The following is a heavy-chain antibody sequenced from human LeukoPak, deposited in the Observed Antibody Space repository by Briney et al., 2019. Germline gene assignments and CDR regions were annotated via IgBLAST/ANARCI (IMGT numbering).Heavy chain of an antibody. D-gene: IGHD6-19*01. J-gene: IGHJ3*02. CDR2: VYHSGSA. V-gene: IGHV4-28*01. CDR3: ARNQAVAANRGAFDI. Sequence: SETLSLTCDVSGYSISSNNWWGLIRQPPGKGLEWIGYVYHSGSAYYNTSLMSRVTMSVDTSKNQFSLKLTSVTAVDTAVYYCARNQAVAANRGAFDIWGQGTMVTVSS. CDR1: GYSISSNNW.